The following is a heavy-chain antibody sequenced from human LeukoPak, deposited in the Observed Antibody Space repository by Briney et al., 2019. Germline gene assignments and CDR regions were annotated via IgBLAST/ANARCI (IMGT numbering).Heavy chain of an antibody. Sequence: ASVTVSCQASGYTFTSYGISCVRQAAGQGHEWMGWMSAYNGNTNYAQKFQGRVTMTTDTSTSTAYIELRSLRSDDTAVYYCARDGSNFDYWGQGTLVTVSS. V-gene: IGHV1-18*01. CDR2: MSAYNGNT. CDR3: ARDGSNFDY. D-gene: IGHD1-26*01. CDR1: GYTFTSYG. J-gene: IGHJ4*02.